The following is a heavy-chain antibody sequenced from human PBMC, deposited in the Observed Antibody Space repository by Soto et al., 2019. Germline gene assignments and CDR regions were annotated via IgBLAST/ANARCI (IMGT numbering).Heavy chain of an antibody. Sequence: SETLSLTCSVSGDSISTVDYFWAWIRQPPGQALEYIGYIYKSTTTYYNPSFEGRVAISLDTSKSQFSLNVTSVTAADTAVYFCARGRYCLTGRCFPNWFDSWGQGALVTVSS. CDR3: ARGRYCLTGRCFPNWFDS. CDR1: GDSISTVDYF. V-gene: IGHV4-30-4*01. J-gene: IGHJ5*01. D-gene: IGHD2-15*01. CDR2: IYKSTTT.